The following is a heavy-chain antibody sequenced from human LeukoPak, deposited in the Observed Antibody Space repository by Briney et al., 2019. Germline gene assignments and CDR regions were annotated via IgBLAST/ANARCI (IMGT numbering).Heavy chain of an antibody. CDR3: ARVHGAYPFDY. CDR2: IRYDGSSK. Sequence: GGSLRLSCAPSGFTFSTYGMHWVRQAPGKGLEWVAFIRYDGSSKYYADSVKGRFTISRDNAKNSLYLQMNSLRAEDTAVYYCARVHGAYPFDYWGQGTLVTVSS. CDR1: GFTFSTYG. D-gene: IGHD4/OR15-4a*01. J-gene: IGHJ4*02. V-gene: IGHV3-30*02.